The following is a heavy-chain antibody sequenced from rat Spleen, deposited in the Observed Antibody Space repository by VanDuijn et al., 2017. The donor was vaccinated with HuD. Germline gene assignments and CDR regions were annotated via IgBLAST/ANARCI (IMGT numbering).Heavy chain of an antibody. CDR3: TRAGYFDY. J-gene: IGHJ2*01. CDR1: GFTFSNYG. CDR2: ISYDGSSS. V-gene: IGHV5-29*01. Sequence: EVQLVESGGGLVQPGRSLKLSCAASGFTFSNYGMAWVRQAPTKGLEWVAIISYDGSSSYYRDSVKGRFTISRDNAKSTLYLQMNSLRSEDTATYYCTRAGYFDYWGQGVMVTVSS. D-gene: IGHD4-3*01.